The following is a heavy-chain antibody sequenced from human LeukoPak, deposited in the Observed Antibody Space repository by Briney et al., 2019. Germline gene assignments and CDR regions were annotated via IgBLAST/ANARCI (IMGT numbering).Heavy chain of an antibody. D-gene: IGHD3-22*01. CDR1: GFTFSSYA. CDR2: ISSNGGST. V-gene: IGHV3-64*01. Sequence: GGSLRLSCSASGFTFSSYAMHWVRQAPGKGLEYVSAISSNGGSTYYANSVKGRFTISRDNSKNTLYLQMGSLRAEDMAVYYCARESSGDAFDIWGQGTMVTVST. J-gene: IGHJ3*02. CDR3: ARESSGDAFDI.